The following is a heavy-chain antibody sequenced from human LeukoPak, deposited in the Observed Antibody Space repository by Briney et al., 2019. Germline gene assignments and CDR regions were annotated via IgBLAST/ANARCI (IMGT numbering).Heavy chain of an antibody. Sequence: SVKVSCKASGGTFSSYAISWVRQAPGQGLEWMGGIIPIFGTANYAQKFQGRVTITADKSTSTAYMELSSLRSEDTAVYYCARDRVPGIVVVPAAPRWFDPWGQGTLVTVSS. D-gene: IGHD2-2*01. CDR1: GGTFSSYA. J-gene: IGHJ5*02. V-gene: IGHV1-69*06. CDR2: IIPIFGTA. CDR3: ARDRVPGIVVVPAAPRWFDP.